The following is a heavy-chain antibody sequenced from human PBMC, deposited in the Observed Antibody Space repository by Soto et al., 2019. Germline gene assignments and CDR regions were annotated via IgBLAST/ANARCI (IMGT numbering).Heavy chain of an antibody. CDR3: ARRRDYGDDYSLDY. V-gene: IGHV4-4*02. Sequence: QVQLQESGPGLVKPSGTLSLSCAVSGGYITTSNWWSWVRQSPGKGLEWIGEIYHSGSAYYNPSLNNRATITVDKSKNNFSLNLRSVTAADTAVYYCARRRDYGDDYSLDYWGQGTLVTVSS. CDR2: IYHSGSA. J-gene: IGHJ4*02. CDR1: GGYITTSNW. D-gene: IGHD4-17*01.